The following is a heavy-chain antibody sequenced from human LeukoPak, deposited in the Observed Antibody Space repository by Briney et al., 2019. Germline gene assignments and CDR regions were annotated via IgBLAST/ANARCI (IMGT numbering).Heavy chain of an antibody. CDR1: GFTFSDYA. Sequence: GGSLRLSCTASGFTFSDYAMSWVRQAAGKGLECVGFIRSKLHAGTTGYDASVKGRFSISRDDTESLAYLQMNSLKTEDTAVYYCTGGDYRGGYYYYYMDVWGKGTTVTVSS. CDR3: TGGDYRGGYYYYYMDV. CDR2: IRSKLHAGTT. J-gene: IGHJ6*03. V-gene: IGHV3-49*04. D-gene: IGHD4-17*01.